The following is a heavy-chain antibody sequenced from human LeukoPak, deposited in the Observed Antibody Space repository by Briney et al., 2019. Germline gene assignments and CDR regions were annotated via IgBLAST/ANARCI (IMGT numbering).Heavy chain of an antibody. D-gene: IGHD2-21*01. CDR2: FDPEDGET. J-gene: IGHJ4*02. Sequence: ASVKVSCKVSGYTLTELSMHWVRQAPGKGLEWMGGFDPEDGETIYAQKFQGRVTMTEDTSTDTAYIELSTLTSDDTAVYYCVSWAGGNSDVASFDYWGQGTLVTVSS. CDR3: VSWAGGNSDVASFDY. V-gene: IGHV1-24*01. CDR1: GYTLTELS.